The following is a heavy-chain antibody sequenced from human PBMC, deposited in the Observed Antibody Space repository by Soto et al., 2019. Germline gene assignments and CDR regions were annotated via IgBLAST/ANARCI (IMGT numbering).Heavy chain of an antibody. J-gene: IGHJ4*02. CDR1: GFTFSSYG. Sequence: PGGSLRLSCAASGFTFSSYGMHWVRQAPGKGLEWVAVIWYDGSNKYYADSVKGRFTISRDNSKNTLYLQMNSLRAEDTAVYYCARDGDYDSSGDRFHYFDYWGQGT. V-gene: IGHV3-33*01. CDR2: IWYDGSNK. CDR3: ARDGDYDSSGDRFHYFDY. D-gene: IGHD3-22*01.